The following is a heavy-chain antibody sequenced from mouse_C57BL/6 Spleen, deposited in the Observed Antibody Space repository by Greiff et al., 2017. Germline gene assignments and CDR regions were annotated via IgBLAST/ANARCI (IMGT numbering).Heavy chain of an antibody. CDR3: ARRPGYYYAMDD. Sequence: VKLQQSGPELVKPGASVQISCKASGYAFSRSWMTWVKQRPGKGLEWIGRIYPGDGVTNYNGKFKGKATLTADKSSSTAYMQLSSLTSEDSAVYCCARRPGYYYAMDDWGQGTSVTVSS. CDR2: IYPGDGVT. J-gene: IGHJ4*01. V-gene: IGHV1-82*01. CDR1: GYAFSRSW.